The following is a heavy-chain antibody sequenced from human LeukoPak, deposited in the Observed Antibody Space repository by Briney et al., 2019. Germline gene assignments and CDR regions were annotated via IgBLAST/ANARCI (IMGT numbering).Heavy chain of an antibody. CDR3: ARHGKMTPWTVVPLKPFDY. CDR1: GGFISSSSYY. J-gene: IGHJ4*02. Sequence: SETLSLTCTVSGGFISSSSYYWGWIRQPPGKGLEWIGSIYYSGSTYYNPSLKSRVTISVDTSKNQFSLKLSSVTAADTAVYYCARHGKMTPWTVVPLKPFDYWGQGTLVTVSS. D-gene: IGHD2-2*01. V-gene: IGHV4-39*01. CDR2: IYYSGST.